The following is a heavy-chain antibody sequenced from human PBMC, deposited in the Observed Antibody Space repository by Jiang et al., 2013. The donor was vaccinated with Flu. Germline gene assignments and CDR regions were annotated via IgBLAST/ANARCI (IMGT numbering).Heavy chain of an antibody. J-gene: IGHJ6*02. CDR3: ARDNYDFWSGSYGMDV. CDR2: INTNTGNP. V-gene: IGHV7-4-1*01. D-gene: IGHD3-3*01. CDR1: GYTFTSYA. Sequence: QSGSELKEPGASVKVSCKASGYTFTSYAMNWVRQAPGQGLEWMGWINTNTGNPTYAQGFTGRFVFSLDTSVSTAYLQICSLEAEDTAVYYCARDNYDFWSGSYGMDVWGQGTTVTVSS.